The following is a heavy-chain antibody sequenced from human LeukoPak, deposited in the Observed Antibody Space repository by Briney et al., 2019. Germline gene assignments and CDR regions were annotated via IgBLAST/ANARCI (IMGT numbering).Heavy chain of an antibody. CDR2: IYHSGST. Sequence: SETLSLTCSVSGVSVNTTYFWGWIRQAPGKGLEWIGSIYHSGSTYYNPSLKSRVTISVDTSKNQFSLKLSSVTAADTAVYYCARARFLEWLLPYYFDYWGQGTLVTVSS. CDR3: ARARFLEWLLPYYFDY. J-gene: IGHJ4*02. CDR1: GVSVNTTYF. D-gene: IGHD3-3*01. V-gene: IGHV4-38-2*02.